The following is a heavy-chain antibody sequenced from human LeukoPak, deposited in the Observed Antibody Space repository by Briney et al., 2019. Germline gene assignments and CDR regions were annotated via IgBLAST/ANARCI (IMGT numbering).Heavy chain of an antibody. Sequence: GGSLRLSCAASGFTFSSYAMSWVRQAPGKGLEWVTAISGSGGSTYYADSVKGRFTISRDNSKNTLYLQMNSLRAEDTAVYYCARSLRFFDYFDYWGQGTLVTVSS. D-gene: IGHD3-3*01. V-gene: IGHV3-23*01. CDR2: ISGSGGST. CDR3: ARSLRFFDYFDY. J-gene: IGHJ4*02. CDR1: GFTFSSYA.